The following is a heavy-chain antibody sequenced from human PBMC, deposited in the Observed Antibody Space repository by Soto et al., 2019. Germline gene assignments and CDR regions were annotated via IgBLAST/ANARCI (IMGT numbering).Heavy chain of an antibody. CDR3: AKSRSLITEDAQVAEFDY. J-gene: IGHJ4*02. V-gene: IGHV2-5*02. D-gene: IGHD3-10*01. CDR2: IYWDDDG. Sequence: QIPLKESGPTLVKPTQTLTMTCRFSGFSLNNDGVGVGWVRQPPGEALEWLALIYWDDDGRYNPSLKPSLTITKDTSKNQVDLTMTNMDPGETATYYCAKSRSLITEDAQVAEFDYWGQGTLGTVSS. CDR1: GFSLNNDGVG.